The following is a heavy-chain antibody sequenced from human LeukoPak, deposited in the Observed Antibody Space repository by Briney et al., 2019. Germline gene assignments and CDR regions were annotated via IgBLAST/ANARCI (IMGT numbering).Heavy chain of an antibody. Sequence: SETLSLTCTVSGGSISSDHWSWTRQPPGKGLEWIGYIYYSGSTNYNPSLKSRVTISVDTSKNQFSLKLGSVTAADTAVYYCARHRALADIVLVPTAMRRYGMDVWGQGTTVTVSS. V-gene: IGHV4-59*08. CDR1: GGSISSDH. J-gene: IGHJ6*02. CDR2: IYYSGST. D-gene: IGHD2-2*01. CDR3: ARHRALADIVLVPTAMRRYGMDV.